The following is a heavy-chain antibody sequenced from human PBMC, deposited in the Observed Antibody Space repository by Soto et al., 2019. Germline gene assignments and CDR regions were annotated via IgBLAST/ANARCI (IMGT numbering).Heavy chain of an antibody. Sequence: QVQVVQSRAEVKKPGASVKVSCKTSGYTFTDYDINWVRQAPGQGLEWMGWMSPDSSNAGYAQQIQGRVSMTSNTSIRTAYMELSSLRTDDTAVYYCEVTTGYWGQGTLVTVSS. V-gene: IGHV1-8*01. D-gene: IGHD3-9*01. CDR1: GYTFTDYD. CDR3: EVTTGY. CDR2: MSPDSSNA. J-gene: IGHJ4*02.